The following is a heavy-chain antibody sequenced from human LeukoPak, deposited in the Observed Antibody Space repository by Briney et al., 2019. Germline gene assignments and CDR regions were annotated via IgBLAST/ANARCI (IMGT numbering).Heavy chain of an antibody. J-gene: IGHJ4*02. CDR1: GFTFSHYD. CDR3: ARGYSSDN. Sequence: PGGSLRLSCAVSGFTFSHYDMNWVRQAPGKGLEWVSVIYSGGSTYYADSVKGRFTISRDNSKNTLNLQMNSLRAEDAAVYYCARGYSSDNWGQGTLVTVSS. V-gene: IGHV3-66*01. CDR2: IYSGGST. D-gene: IGHD2-21*01.